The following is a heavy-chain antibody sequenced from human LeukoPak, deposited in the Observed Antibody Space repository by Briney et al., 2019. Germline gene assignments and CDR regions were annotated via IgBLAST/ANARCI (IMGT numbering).Heavy chain of an antibody. CDR1: GFTFSTYA. V-gene: IGHV3-64*01. D-gene: IGHD4-11*01. CDR3: ARGATVPRGYYYGMDV. Sequence: GVSLRLSCAASGFTFSTYAMHWVRQAPGKGLEYVSGISSNGGSTYYANSLKGRFTISRDTSNNTLYLQMGSLRAVDMAVYYCARGATVPRGYYYGMDVWGQGTTVT. CDR2: ISSNGGST. J-gene: IGHJ6*02.